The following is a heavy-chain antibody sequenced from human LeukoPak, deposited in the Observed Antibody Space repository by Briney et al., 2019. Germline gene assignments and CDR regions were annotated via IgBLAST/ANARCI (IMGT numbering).Heavy chain of an antibody. CDR3: AWEYH. CDR1: GFTFGNCW. Sequence: GGSLRLSCAVSGFTFGNCWMSWVRQAPGKGLEWVANIKQDGSEKYYVDSVKGRFTISRDNARDSLYLQMNSLRAEDTAVYYCAWEYHWGQGTLVTVSS. J-gene: IGHJ5*02. CDR2: IKQDGSEK. V-gene: IGHV3-7*04.